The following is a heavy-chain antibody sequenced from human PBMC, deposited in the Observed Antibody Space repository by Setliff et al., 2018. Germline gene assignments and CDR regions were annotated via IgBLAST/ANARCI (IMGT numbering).Heavy chain of an antibody. V-gene: IGHV4-39*01. CDR1: GGSISSGSYY. CDR2: MYYSGST. CDR3: ARHLLVQGTYHFDY. J-gene: IGHJ4*02. Sequence: SETLSLTCSVSGGSISSGSYYWGWIRQSPGKGLEWIGSMYYSGSTYYNPSLKGRVTLPVDTTKNQFSLKLTSMTAADTAVYFCARHLLVQGTYHFDYWGQGSPVTVS. D-gene: IGHD3-10*01.